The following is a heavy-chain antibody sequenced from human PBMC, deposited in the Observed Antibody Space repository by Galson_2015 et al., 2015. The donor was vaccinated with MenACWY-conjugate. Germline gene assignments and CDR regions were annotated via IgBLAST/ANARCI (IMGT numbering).Heavy chain of an antibody. J-gene: IGHJ5*02. D-gene: IGHD6-13*01. Sequence: SLRLSCAASGFTFSSFSMNWVRQAPGKGLEWVPSISATSATIYYADSVKGRFTISRDDAKNSLYLQMNSLRAEDTAVYYCARTAGSVPPWGLGTLVTVSS. CDR2: ISATSATI. CDR1: GFTFSSFS. CDR3: ARTAGSVPP. V-gene: IGHV3-21*01.